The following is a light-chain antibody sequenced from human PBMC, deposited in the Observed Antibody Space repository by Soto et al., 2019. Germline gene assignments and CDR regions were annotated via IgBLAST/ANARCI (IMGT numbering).Light chain of an antibody. V-gene: IGKV1-5*01. Sequence: DIQMTQSPSTLSATAGDRVTITCRASQSISSWLAWYQHKPGKAPKLLIYDASNLDSGVPSRFSGSGSGTEFSLTISRLESEDFAVYYCQQYGGAPPHTFGQGTKLEIK. CDR3: QQYGGAPPHT. CDR2: DAS. J-gene: IGKJ2*01. CDR1: QSISSW.